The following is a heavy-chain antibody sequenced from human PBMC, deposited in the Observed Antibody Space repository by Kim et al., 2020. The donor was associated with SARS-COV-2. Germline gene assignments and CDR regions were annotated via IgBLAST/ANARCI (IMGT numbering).Heavy chain of an antibody. V-gene: IGHV4-39*07. D-gene: IGHD3-10*01. Sequence: SETLSLTCTVSGVSISSSSYYWGWIRQPPGKGLEWIGSIYYSGSTYYNPSLKSRVTISVDTSKNQFSLKLSSVTAADTAVYYCARGDRDYYGSVSYIFD. CDR1: GVSISSSSYY. CDR2: IYYSGST. J-gene: IGHJ4*01. CDR3: ARGDRDYYGSVSYIFD.